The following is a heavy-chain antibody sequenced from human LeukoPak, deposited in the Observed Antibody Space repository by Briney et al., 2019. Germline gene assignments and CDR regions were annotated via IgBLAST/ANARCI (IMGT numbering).Heavy chain of an antibody. J-gene: IGHJ4*02. CDR3: ARENGYGDHVGALDY. CDR1: GFTFSSYW. V-gene: IGHV3-7*01. CDR2: IKQDGSGK. D-gene: IGHD4-17*01. Sequence: GGSLRLSCAASGFTFSSYWMSWVRQAPGKGLEWVANIKQDGSGKYYVDSVKGRFTISRDNAKNSLYLQMNSLRAEDTAVYYCARENGYGDHVGALDYWGQGTLVTVSS.